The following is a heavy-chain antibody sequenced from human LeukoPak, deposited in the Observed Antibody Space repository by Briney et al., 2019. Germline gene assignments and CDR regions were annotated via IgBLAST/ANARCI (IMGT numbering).Heavy chain of an antibody. CDR3: VRVGYCSGGSCYSDYYYYGMDV. J-gene: IGHJ6*02. D-gene: IGHD2-15*01. CDR1: GYSISSGYY. Sequence: PSETLSLTCTVSGYSISSGYYWGWIRQPPGKGLEWIGSIYRSGTTYYNPSLKSPVTISVDTSKNQFSLKLSSVTAADTAVYYCVRVGYCSGGSCYSDYYYYGMDVWGQGTTVTVSS. V-gene: IGHV4-38-2*02. CDR2: IYRSGTT.